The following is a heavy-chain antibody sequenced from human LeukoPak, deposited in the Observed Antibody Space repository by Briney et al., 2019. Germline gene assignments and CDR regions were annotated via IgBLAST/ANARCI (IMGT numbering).Heavy chain of an antibody. CDR2: IRYEGSNK. D-gene: IGHD6-13*01. CDR1: GFTFSSYG. V-gene: IGHV3-30*02. J-gene: IGHJ4*02. CDR3: ANLGQQLAY. Sequence: GGSLRPSCAASGFTFSSYGMPWVRQAPGKGLGWVAFIRYEGSNKYYADSVKGRFTISRDNSKNTLYLQMNSLRAEDTAVYYCANLGQQLAYWGQGTLVTVSS.